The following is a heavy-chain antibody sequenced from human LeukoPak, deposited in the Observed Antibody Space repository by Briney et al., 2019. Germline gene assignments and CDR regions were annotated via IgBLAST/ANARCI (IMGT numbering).Heavy chain of an antibody. CDR1: GGSISSYY. Sequence: NPSETLSLTCTVSGGSISSYYWSWVRQPPGKGLEWIGFVYYTGSTNYSPSLKSRVTISVDTSKNQFSLKLRSVTAADTAVYYCARRLGRKFGERFYYYHYMDVWGKGTTVTISS. CDR2: VYYTGST. V-gene: IGHV4-59*01. CDR3: ARRLGRKFGERFYYYHYMDV. J-gene: IGHJ6*03. D-gene: IGHD3-10*01.